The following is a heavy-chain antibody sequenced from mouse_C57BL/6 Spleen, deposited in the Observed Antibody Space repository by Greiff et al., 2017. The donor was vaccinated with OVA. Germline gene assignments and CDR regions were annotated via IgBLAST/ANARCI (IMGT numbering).Heavy chain of an antibody. Sequence: LVEPGASVMISCKASGYSFTDYNMNWVKQSNGKSLEWIGVIHPNYGTTSYNQKFKGKATLTVDQSSSTAYMQLNSLTSEDSAVYYCARQLRLENYDYAMDYWGQGTSVTFSS. CDR1: GYSFTDYN. CDR2: IHPNYGTT. J-gene: IGHJ4*01. V-gene: IGHV1-39*01. D-gene: IGHD3-2*02. CDR3: ARQLRLENYDYAMDY.